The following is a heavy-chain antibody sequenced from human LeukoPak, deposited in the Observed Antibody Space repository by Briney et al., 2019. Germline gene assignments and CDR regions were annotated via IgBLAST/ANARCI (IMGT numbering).Heavy chain of an antibody. D-gene: IGHD6-6*01. CDR2: VSGSGGST. CDR3: AKDVPFEYSSSPYFDY. CDR1: GFTFSSYA. V-gene: IGHV3-23*01. Sequence: GSLRLSCAASGFTFSSYAMSWVRQAPGKGLEWVSAVSGSGGSTYYADSVKGRFTISRDNSKNTLYLQMNSLRAEDTAVYYCAKDVPFEYSSSPYFDYWGQGTLVTVSS. J-gene: IGHJ4*02.